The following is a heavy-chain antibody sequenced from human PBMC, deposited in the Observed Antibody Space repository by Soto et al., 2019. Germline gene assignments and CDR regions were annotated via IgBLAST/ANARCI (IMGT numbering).Heavy chain of an antibody. J-gene: IGHJ6*02. CDR2: IIPIFGTA. D-gene: IGHD1-26*01. Sequence: QVQLVQSGAEVKKPGSSVKVSCKASGGTFSSYAISWVRQAPGQGLEWMGGIIPIFGTANYAQKFQGRVTITADESTSTAYMELSSLRSEDTAVYYCARDRVMTGWELLAYYYYGMDVWGQGTTVTVSS. CDR3: ARDRVMTGWELLAYYYYGMDV. CDR1: GGTFSSYA. V-gene: IGHV1-69*01.